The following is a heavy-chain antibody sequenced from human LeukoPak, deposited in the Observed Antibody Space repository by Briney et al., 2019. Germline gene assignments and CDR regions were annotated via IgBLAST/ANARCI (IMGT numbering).Heavy chain of an antibody. V-gene: IGHV4-59*01. CDR2: IYYSGST. Sequence: SETLSLTCTVSGGSISSYYWSWIRQPPGKGLEWIGNIYYSGSTNYNPSLKSRVTISVDTSKNQFSLKLSSVTAADTAVYYCARAGLRWADAFDIWGQGTMVTVSS. CDR3: ARAGLRWADAFDI. CDR1: GGSISSYY. J-gene: IGHJ3*02. D-gene: IGHD5-24*01.